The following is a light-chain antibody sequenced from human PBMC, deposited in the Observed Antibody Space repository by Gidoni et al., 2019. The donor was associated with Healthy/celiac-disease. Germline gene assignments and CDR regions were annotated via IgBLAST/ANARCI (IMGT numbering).Light chain of an antibody. CDR2: DVS. Sequence: QSALTQPASVSGSPAQSLTISCTGASSDVGGYNYVSWYQHHPGKAPKLMIYDVSNRPSGVSNRFSGSKSGNTASLTISGLQAEDEADYYCSSYTSSSTPWVFGGGTKLTVL. CDR3: SSYTSSSTPWV. V-gene: IGLV2-14*03. J-gene: IGLJ3*02. CDR1: SSDVGGYNY.